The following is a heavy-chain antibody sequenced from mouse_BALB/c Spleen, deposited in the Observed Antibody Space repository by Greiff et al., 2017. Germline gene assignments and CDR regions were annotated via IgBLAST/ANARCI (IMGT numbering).Heavy chain of an antibody. CDR3: TGYDYETDY. J-gene: IGHJ4*01. CDR2: IDPETGGT. D-gene: IGHD2-4*01. Sequence: QVQLQQPGAELVRPGASVTLSCKASGYTFTDYEMHWVKQTPVHGLEWIGAIDPETGGTAYNQKFKGKATLTADKSSSTAYMELRSLTSEDSAVYYCTGYDYETDYWGQGTSVTVSS. CDR1: GYTFTDYE. V-gene: IGHV1-15*01.